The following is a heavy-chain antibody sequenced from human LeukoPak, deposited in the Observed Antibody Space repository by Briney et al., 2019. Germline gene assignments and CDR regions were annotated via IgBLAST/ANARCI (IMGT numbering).Heavy chain of an antibody. CDR1: GFTFSTYW. D-gene: IGHD1-26*01. CDR3: ARYSWTYHGFEF. J-gene: IGHJ4*02. V-gene: IGHV3-7*01. CDR2: IKEDGSEK. Sequence: GGSLRLSCAASGFTFSTYWMTWVRQAPGKGLEWVTNIKEDGSEKYYVDSVKGRFTISRDNAKNSLYLQMNSLRAEDTAVYYCARYSWTYHGFEFWGQGTLVTVSS.